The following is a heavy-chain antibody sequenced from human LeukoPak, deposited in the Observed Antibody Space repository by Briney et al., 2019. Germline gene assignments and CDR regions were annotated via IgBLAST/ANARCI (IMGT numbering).Heavy chain of an antibody. CDR1: GGSISSYY. D-gene: IGHD6-13*01. CDR2: MYYSGST. V-gene: IGHV4-59*01. J-gene: IGHJ4*02. Sequence: SETLSLTCTVSGGSISSYYWSWIRQPPGKGLEWIGYMYYSGSTNYNPSLRSRVTISVDTSKNQFSLKLTSVTAADTAVYYCARSPGIAAAGTAFYFDYWGQGTLVTVSS. CDR3: ARSPGIAAAGTAFYFDY.